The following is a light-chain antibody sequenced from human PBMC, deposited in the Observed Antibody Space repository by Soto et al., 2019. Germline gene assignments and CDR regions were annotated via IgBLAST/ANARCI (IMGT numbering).Light chain of an antibody. CDR3: QQRSNWPSIT. V-gene: IGKV3-11*01. CDR2: GAS. J-gene: IGKJ3*01. CDR1: QSVSSY. Sequence: EIVLTQSPSTLSLSAGERATISCRASQSVSSYLGWYQQKPGQAPRLLIYGASSRATGIPVRFSGSGSGTDFNLTISSLEHEEVSVYYCQQRSNWPSITFGPGTKVDIK.